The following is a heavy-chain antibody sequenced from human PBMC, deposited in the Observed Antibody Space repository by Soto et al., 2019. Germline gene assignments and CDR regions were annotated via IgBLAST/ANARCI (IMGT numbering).Heavy chain of an antibody. D-gene: IGHD6-6*01. Sequence: GGSLRLSCAASGFTFSSYGMHWVRQAPGKGLEWVAVISYDGSNKYYADSVKGRFTISRDNSKNTLYLQMNSLRAEDTAVYYCAKSSIAARLNYYYGMDVWGQGTTVTVSS. CDR2: ISYDGSNK. V-gene: IGHV3-30*18. J-gene: IGHJ6*02. CDR3: AKSSIAARLNYYYGMDV. CDR1: GFTFSSYG.